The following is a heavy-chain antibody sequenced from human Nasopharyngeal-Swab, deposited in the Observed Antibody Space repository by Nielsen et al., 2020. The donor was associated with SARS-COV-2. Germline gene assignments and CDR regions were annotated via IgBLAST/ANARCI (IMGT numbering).Heavy chain of an antibody. CDR2: IYSGGST. J-gene: IGHJ6*02. Sequence: WIRQRPGKGLEWVSVIYSGGSTYYADSVKGRFTISRDNSKNTLYLQMNSLRAEDTAVYYCARGDPYYYGMDVWGQGTTVTVSS. V-gene: IGHV3-53*01. CDR3: ARGDPYYYGMDV.